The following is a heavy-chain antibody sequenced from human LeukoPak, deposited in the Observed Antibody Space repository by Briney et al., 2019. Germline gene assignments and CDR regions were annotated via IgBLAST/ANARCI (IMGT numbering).Heavy chain of an antibody. CDR2: IYYSGST. V-gene: IGHV4-59*01. CDR3: ASLDQGSYPAFDY. CDR1: GGSISSYY. J-gene: IGHJ4*02. D-gene: IGHD1-26*01. Sequence: PSETLSLTCTVSGGSISSYYWSWIRQPPGKGLEWIGYIYYSGSTNYNPSLKSRVTISVDTSKNQFSPKLSSVTAADTAVYYCASLDQGSYPAFDYWGQGTLVTVSS.